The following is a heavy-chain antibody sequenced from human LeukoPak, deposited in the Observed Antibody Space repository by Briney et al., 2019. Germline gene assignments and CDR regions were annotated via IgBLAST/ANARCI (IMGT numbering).Heavy chain of an antibody. D-gene: IGHD3-10*01. CDR1: GYTFTSYG. V-gene: IGHV1-18*01. Sequence: ASVKVSCKASGYTFTSYGIAWLRQAPGQGLQWMGWVRPYNGDTRYEQSLQGRVTMTTDTSTSTAYMELRSLRSDDTAVYYCARVMVSPFGELYGAFDIWGQGTMVTVSS. J-gene: IGHJ3*02. CDR3: ARVMVSPFGELYGAFDI. CDR2: VRPYNGDT.